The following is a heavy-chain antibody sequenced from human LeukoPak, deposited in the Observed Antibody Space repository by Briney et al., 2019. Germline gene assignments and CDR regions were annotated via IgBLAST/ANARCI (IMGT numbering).Heavy chain of an antibody. J-gene: IGHJ5*02. Sequence: PSETLSLTCTVSGGSISSYYWSWIRQPPGKGLEWIGYIYYSGSSNYNPSLKSRVTISVDTSKNQFSLKLSSVTAADTAVSYCARHSAPSGSYSNWFDPWGQGTLVTVSS. V-gene: IGHV4-59*08. CDR3: ARHSAPSGSYSNWFDP. CDR2: IYYSGSS. CDR1: GGSISSYY. D-gene: IGHD1-26*01.